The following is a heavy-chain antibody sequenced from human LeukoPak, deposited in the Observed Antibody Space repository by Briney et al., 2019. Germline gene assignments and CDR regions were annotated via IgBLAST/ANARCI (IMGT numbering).Heavy chain of an antibody. V-gene: IGHV1-24*01. Sequence: GASVKVSCKASGYTFTGYYMHWVRQAPGQGLEWMGGFDPEDGETIYAQKFQGRVTMTEDTSTDTAYMELSSLRSEDTAVYYCATGKGEDSSSSLSVYWGQGTLVTVSS. CDR3: ATGKGEDSSSSLSVY. CDR1: GYTFTGYY. CDR2: FDPEDGET. J-gene: IGHJ4*02. D-gene: IGHD6-6*01.